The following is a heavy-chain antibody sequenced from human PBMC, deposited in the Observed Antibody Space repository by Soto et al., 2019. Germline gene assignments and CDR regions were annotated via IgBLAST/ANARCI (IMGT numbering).Heavy chain of an antibody. Sequence: SVKVSCKASGGTFSIYAISWVRQAPGQGLEWMGGIIPIFGTANYAQKFQGRVTITADESTSTAYMELSSLRSEDTAVYYCARGRDRMATITPFDYWGQGTLVTVSS. J-gene: IGHJ4*02. CDR1: GGTFSIYA. CDR2: IIPIFGTA. V-gene: IGHV1-69*13. CDR3: ARGRDRMATITPFDY. D-gene: IGHD5-12*01.